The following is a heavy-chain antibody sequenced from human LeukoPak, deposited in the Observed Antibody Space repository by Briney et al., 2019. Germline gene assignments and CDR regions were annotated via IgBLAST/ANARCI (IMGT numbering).Heavy chain of an antibody. CDR2: INHSGST. CDR1: GGSFSGYY. Sequence: SETLSLTCAVYGGSFSGYYWSWIRQPPGKGLEWIGEINHSGSTNYNPSLKSRVTISVDTSKNQFSLKLSSVTAADTAVYYCARSYYYDSSGYYYYFDYWGQGILVTVSS. J-gene: IGHJ4*02. D-gene: IGHD3-22*01. V-gene: IGHV4-34*01. CDR3: ARSYYYDSSGYYYYFDY.